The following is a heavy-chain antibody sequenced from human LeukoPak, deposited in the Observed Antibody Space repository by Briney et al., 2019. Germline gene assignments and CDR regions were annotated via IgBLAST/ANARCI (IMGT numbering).Heavy chain of an antibody. CDR2: IYYSGSS. Sequence: SETLSLTCTVSGGSISSYYWSWIRQPPGKGLEWIGYIYYSGSSNYNPSLKSRVTTSVDTSKNQFSLKLSSVTAADTAVYYCASGTPESRGFLFDYWGQGTLVTVSS. J-gene: IGHJ4*02. V-gene: IGHV4-59*01. CDR1: GGSISSYY. D-gene: IGHD3-10*01. CDR3: ASGTPESRGFLFDY.